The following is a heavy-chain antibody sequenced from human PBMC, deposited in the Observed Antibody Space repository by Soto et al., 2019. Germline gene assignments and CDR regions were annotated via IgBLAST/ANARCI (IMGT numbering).Heavy chain of an antibody. Sequence: ASVKVSCKASGYTFTSYGISWVRQAPGQRLEWMGWINAGNGNTKYSQKFQGRVTITRDTSASTAYMELSSLRSEDTAVYYCVRSPGAAVDWFDPWGQGTLVTVSS. D-gene: IGHD6-13*01. V-gene: IGHV1-3*01. CDR2: INAGNGNT. CDR3: VRSPGAAVDWFDP. CDR1: GYTFTSYG. J-gene: IGHJ5*02.